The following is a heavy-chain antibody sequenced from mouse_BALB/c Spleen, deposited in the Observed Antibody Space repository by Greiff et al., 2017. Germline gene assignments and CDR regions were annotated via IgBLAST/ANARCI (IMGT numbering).Heavy chain of an antibody. J-gene: IGHJ2*01. CDR2: IDPENGDT. CDR1: GFNIKDYY. V-gene: IGHV14-4*02. D-gene: IGHD1-2*01. CDR3: NTITTATVDY. Sequence: EVKLVESGAELVRSGASVKLSCTASGFNIKDYYMHWVKQRPEQGLEWIGWIDPENGDTEYAPKFQGKATMTADTSSNTAYLQLSSLTSEDTAVYYCNTITTATVDYWGQGTTLTVSS.